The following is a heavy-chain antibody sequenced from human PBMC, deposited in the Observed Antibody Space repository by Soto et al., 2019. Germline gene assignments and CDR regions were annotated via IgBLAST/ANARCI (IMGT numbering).Heavy chain of an antibody. CDR1: GISFDDYA. D-gene: IGHD2-8*01. Sequence: VQLVESGGGLVQPGRSRRLSCVVSGISFDDYAIHWVRQVPGKGLEWVSGINWDSGDIGYADSVKGRFTISRDNAKNSLYLQMNSLRTEDTALYYCAKDTAPGFYDSNGHLDYWGQGTPVTVSS. V-gene: IGHV3-9*01. J-gene: IGHJ4*02. CDR3: AKDTAPGFYDSNGHLDY. CDR2: INWDSGDI.